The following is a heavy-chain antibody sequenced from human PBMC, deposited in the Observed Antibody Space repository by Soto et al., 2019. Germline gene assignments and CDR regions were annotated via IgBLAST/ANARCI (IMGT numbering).Heavy chain of an antibody. CDR3: ARDRGDGYKDYFDY. Sequence: SETLSLTCTVSGGSISSYYWSWIRQPPGKGLEWIGYIYYSGSTNYNPSLKSRLTISVDTSKNQFSLKLSSVTAADTAVYYCARDRGDGYKDYFDYWGQGTLVTVSS. CDR1: GGSISSYY. D-gene: IGHD5-12*01. CDR2: IYYSGST. J-gene: IGHJ4*02. V-gene: IGHV4-59*12.